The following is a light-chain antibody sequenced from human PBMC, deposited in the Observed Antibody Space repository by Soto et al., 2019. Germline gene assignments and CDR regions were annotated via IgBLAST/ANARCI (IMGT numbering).Light chain of an antibody. CDR1: QNISGH. V-gene: IGKV1-39*01. J-gene: IGKJ5*01. CDR2: AAS. CDR3: QQSYSIPLT. Sequence: DIQVTQSQSTLSACVGDRVTITCRTSQNISGHLNWYQQKPGEAPKLLISAASSLQSGVPSTFSGSGSATDFTLTISGLRPEDFATYFCQQSYSIPLTFGQGKRLEIK.